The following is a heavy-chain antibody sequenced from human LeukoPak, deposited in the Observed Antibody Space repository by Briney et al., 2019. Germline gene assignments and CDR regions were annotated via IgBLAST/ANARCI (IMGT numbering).Heavy chain of an antibody. J-gene: IGHJ4*02. CDR1: GITFSDYE. V-gene: IGHV3-48*03. CDR2: ISSGGRSI. D-gene: IGHD3-10*01. Sequence: AGGSLRLSCAASGITFSDYEMSWVRQAPGKGLEWLSYISSGGRSIYYADSVKGRFTISRDNAKNSLYLQMNSLRAEDTAVYYCARGSWDFWGQGTLVTVSS. CDR3: ARGSWDF.